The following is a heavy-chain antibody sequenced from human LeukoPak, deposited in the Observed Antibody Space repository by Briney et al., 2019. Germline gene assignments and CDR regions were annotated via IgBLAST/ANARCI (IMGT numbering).Heavy chain of an antibody. CDR1: GYSFSRHS. V-gene: IGHV1-18*01. D-gene: IGHD2-15*01. CDR3: ARIVEWMRDAFDI. Sequence: GASVKVSCKASGYSFSRHSITWVRQAPGQGLEWVGLINTDNGQTQYAQNAQDRISVTTDISTNTVYMELMSLGSDDTAVYYCARIVEWMRDAFDIWGQGTMVTVSS. J-gene: IGHJ3*02. CDR2: INTDNGQT.